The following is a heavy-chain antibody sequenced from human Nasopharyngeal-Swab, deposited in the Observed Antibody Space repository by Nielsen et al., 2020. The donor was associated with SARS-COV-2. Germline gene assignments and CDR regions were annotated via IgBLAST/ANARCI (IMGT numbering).Heavy chain of an antibody. Sequence: SETLSLTCTVSGGSISNSYYWGLIRQPPGRGLEWTGSIDYSGNTDYNLSLKSRVTISVDTSKNQFSLRLSSVTAADTAIYYCARVDTYGPELKGTFDIWGQGTVVTVSS. CDR1: GGSISNSYY. D-gene: IGHD5-18*01. CDR3: ARVDTYGPELKGTFDI. CDR2: IDYSGNT. V-gene: IGHV4-39*07. J-gene: IGHJ3*02.